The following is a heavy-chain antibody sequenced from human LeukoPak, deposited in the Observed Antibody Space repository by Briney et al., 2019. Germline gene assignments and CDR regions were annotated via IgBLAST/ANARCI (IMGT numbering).Heavy chain of an antibody. J-gene: IGHJ4*02. D-gene: IGHD2-2*01. CDR2: IISDGSSA. Sequence: GGSLRLSCAASGFTFGDYWMHWVRQAPGKGLVWVSRIISDGSSASYADSVKGRFTISRDNSKNTLYLQMNSLRAEDTAVYYCARDYCSSTSCLFDYWGQGTLATVSS. CDR3: ARDYCSSTSCLFDY. CDR1: GFTFGDYW. V-gene: IGHV3-74*01.